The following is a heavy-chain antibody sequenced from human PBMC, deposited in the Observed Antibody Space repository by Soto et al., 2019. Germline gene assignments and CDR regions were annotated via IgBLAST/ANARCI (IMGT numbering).Heavy chain of an antibody. CDR2: IYYRGNA. V-gene: IGHV4-39*01. CDR3: ARLEGMATISYEFDF. J-gene: IGHJ4*02. CDR1: DGTSISLKGY. D-gene: IGHD5-12*01. Sequence: SVMLSDTWSVADGTSISLKGYWILIHQPPGKGLEWIGSIYYRGNAYYNPSLQTRVTISLDKSKSQFSLKLNSVTAADSAVYFCARLEGMATISYEFDFWGPGALVTVSS.